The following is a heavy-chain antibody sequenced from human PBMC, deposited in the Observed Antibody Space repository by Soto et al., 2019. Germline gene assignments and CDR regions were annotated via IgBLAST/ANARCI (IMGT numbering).Heavy chain of an antibody. V-gene: IGHV3-23*01. CDR1: GFTFTNYA. CDR2: ISPSGGNT. Sequence: EVQLLESGGGLVQPGGSLRLSCAASGFTFTNYAMSWVRQAPGKGLEWVSTISPSGGNTYYADSVKGRFTISRDNSEHTLYLQMNSLRAEDTAIYYCAKERAARGIDYWGQGTLVTVSS. D-gene: IGHD6-6*01. J-gene: IGHJ4*02. CDR3: AKERAARGIDY.